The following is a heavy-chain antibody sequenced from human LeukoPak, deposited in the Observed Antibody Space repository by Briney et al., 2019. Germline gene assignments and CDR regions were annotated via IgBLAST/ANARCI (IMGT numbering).Heavy chain of an antibody. V-gene: IGHV4-59*01. CDR2: IYYSGST. CDR1: GGSISKNY. D-gene: IGHD5-24*01. Sequence: PSETLSLTCSVSGGSISKNYWSWIRQPPGKGLEWIGYIYYSGSTNYNPSLKSRVTISVDTSKNQFSLKLSSVTAADTAVYYCARGRDGYKYDAFDIWGQGTMVTVSS. CDR3: ARGRDGYKYDAFDI. J-gene: IGHJ3*02.